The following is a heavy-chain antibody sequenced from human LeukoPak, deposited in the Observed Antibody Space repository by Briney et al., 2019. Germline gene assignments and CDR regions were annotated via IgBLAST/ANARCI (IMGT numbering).Heavy chain of an antibody. J-gene: IGHJ4*02. D-gene: IGHD2-21*01. Sequence: AGGSLRLSCAASGFTFSSYAMHWVRQAPGKGLEWVAVISYDGSNKYYADSVKGRFTISRDNSKNTLYLQMNSLRAEDTAVYYCARDPLGDSTYYFGYWGQGTLVTVSS. CDR3: ARDPLGDSTYYFGY. V-gene: IGHV3-30*04. CDR2: ISYDGSNK. CDR1: GFTFSSYA.